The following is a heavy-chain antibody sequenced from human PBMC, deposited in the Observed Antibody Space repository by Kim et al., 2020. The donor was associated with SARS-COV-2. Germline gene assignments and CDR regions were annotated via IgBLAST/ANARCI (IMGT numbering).Heavy chain of an antibody. D-gene: IGHD1-26*01. Sequence: IYAQKFQGRVTMTEDTSTDTAYMELSSLRSEDTAVYYCATVTVGATSFDYWGQGTLVTVSS. CDR3: ATVTVGATSFDY. J-gene: IGHJ4*02. V-gene: IGHV1-24*01.